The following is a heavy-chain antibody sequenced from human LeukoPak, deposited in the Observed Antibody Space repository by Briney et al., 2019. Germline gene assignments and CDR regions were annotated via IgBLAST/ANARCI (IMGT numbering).Heavy chain of an antibody. CDR2: FDPEDGET. V-gene: IGHV1-24*01. J-gene: IGHJ4*02. CDR1: GYTLTELS. D-gene: IGHD2-2*01. CDR3: ARESYCSSPSCSHDY. Sequence: ASVKVSCKVSGYTLTELSMHWVRQAPGKGLEWMGGFDPEDGETIYAQKFQGRVTMTEDTSTDTAYVELSGLRSDDTAVYYCARESYCSSPSCSHDYWGQGTLVTVSS.